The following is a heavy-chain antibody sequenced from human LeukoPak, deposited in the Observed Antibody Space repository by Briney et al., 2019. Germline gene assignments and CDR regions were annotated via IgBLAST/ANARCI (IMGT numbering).Heavy chain of an antibody. CDR1: GGSISNGGYY. D-gene: IGHD1-26*01. CDR2: IYNSGST. V-gene: IGHV4-31*03. CDR3: ARGKSRWGLLLVGTLDI. Sequence: SETLSLTCTVSGGSISNGGYYWSWIRQHPGKGLECLGHIYNSGSTYYNPSLKSRINISIDTSESQFSLKLSSVTAADTAIYYCARGKSRWGLLLVGTLDIWGQGAMVTVSS. J-gene: IGHJ3*02.